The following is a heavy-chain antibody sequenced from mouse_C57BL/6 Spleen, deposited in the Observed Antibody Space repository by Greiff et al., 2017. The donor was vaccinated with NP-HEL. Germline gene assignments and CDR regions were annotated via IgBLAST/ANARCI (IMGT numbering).Heavy chain of an antibody. J-gene: IGHJ3*01. CDR1: GFTFSSYG. V-gene: IGHV5-6*01. CDR2: ISSGGSYT. Sequence: EVQLVESGGDLVKPGGSLKLSCAASGFTFSSYGMSWVRQTPDKRLEWVATISSGGSYTYYLDSVKGRFTISRDNAKNTLYLQMSSLKSEDTAMYYCARGGVPVSFAYWGQGTLVTVSA. CDR3: ARGGVPVSFAY.